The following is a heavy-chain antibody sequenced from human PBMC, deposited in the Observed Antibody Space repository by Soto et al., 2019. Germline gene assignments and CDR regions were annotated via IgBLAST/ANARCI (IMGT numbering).Heavy chain of an antibody. CDR3: ARASLAWSLDP. J-gene: IGHJ5*02. CDR2: IGTAGDT. Sequence: EVQLVESGGGLVQPGGSLRLSCAASGFTFSSYDMHWVRQATGKGLEWVSAIGTAGDTYYPGSVKGRFTISRENAKISLYLQMNSLRAGDTAVYYCARASLAWSLDPWGQGTLVTVSS. V-gene: IGHV3-13*04. D-gene: IGHD3-3*01. CDR1: GFTFSSYD.